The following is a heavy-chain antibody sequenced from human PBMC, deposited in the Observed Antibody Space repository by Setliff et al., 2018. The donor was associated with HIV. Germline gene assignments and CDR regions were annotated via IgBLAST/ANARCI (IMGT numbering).Heavy chain of an antibody. D-gene: IGHD3-3*01. CDR1: GGSMNSDSYS. Sequence: SETLSLTCTVSGGSMNSDSYSWTWLRQPAGKGPELIGHIYVGGSVIYNPSLASRVTISMVPSKNQFSLDLSSVTAADTAKYYCARAKTIGVSAVFFDPWGQGTLVTVSS. V-gene: IGHV4-61*09. CDR2: IYVGGSV. J-gene: IGHJ5*02. CDR3: ARAKTIGVSAVFFDP.